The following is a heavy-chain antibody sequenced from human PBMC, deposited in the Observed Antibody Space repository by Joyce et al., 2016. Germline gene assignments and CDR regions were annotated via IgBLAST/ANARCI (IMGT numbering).Heavy chain of an antibody. Sequence: QVQLVESGGGLVKPGGSLRLSCAASGFTFSDYYMSWIRQAPGKGLEWVSYSSSTGSTIYYADSVKGRFTMSRNNAKNSLYLQMNSLRAEDTAVYYCARGPGYCSTTTCSPGDGMDVWGQGTTVTVSS. CDR2: SSSTGSTI. J-gene: IGHJ6*02. V-gene: IGHV3-11*01. CDR1: GFTFSDYY. D-gene: IGHD2-2*01. CDR3: ARGPGYCSTTTCSPGDGMDV.